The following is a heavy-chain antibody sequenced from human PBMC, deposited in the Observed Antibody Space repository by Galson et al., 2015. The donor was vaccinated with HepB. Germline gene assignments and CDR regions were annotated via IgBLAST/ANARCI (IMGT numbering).Heavy chain of an antibody. CDR2: IGWKNGRI. CDR3: AKGGGSIAFYMDV. Sequence: SLRLSCAASGFTFEDYSMHWVRQTPGKGLEWVSGIGWKNGRIGYADSVKGRFTISRDNAKNSLYLQMNSLRSEDTALYYCAKGGGSIAFYMDVWGKGTTVTVSS. CDR1: GFTFEDYS. D-gene: IGHD6-6*01. V-gene: IGHV3-9*01. J-gene: IGHJ6*03.